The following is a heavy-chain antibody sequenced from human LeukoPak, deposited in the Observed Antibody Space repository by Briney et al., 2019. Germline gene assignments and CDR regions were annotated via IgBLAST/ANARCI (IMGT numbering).Heavy chain of an antibody. D-gene: IGHD5-24*01. CDR2: ICSSGTT. CDR1: GGSISSYY. CDR3: ARHFGDAYRRSFDF. V-gene: IGHV4-59*08. Sequence: PSETLSLTCSVSGGSISSYYWSWIRQPPGKGLEWIAYICSSGTTNYNPSLKSRVTISVDTSKNQFSLKLSSVTATDTAVYYCARHFGDAYRRSFDFWGQGSPVTVS. J-gene: IGHJ4*02.